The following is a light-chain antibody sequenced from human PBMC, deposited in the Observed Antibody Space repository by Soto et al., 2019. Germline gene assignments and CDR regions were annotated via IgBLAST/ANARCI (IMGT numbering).Light chain of an antibody. Sequence: QSALTQPRSVSGSPGQSVTTSCTGTSGDVGGYNYVSWYQQHPGKAPKLMIYDVSKRPSGVPDRFSGSKSGNTASLTISGLQAEDEADYYCCSYAGSYTYVFGTGTKLTVL. V-gene: IGLV2-11*01. CDR2: DVS. CDR1: SGDVGGYNY. J-gene: IGLJ1*01. CDR3: CSYAGSYTYV.